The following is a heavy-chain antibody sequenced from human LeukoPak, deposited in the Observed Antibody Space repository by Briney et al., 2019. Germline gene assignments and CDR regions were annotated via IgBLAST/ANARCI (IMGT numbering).Heavy chain of an antibody. V-gene: IGHV1-69*13. CDR2: IIPIFGTS. CDR3: AFEGYNYGYN. J-gene: IGHJ4*02. Sequence: GASVKVSCKASGGTFSSYAISWVRQAPGQGLEWMGGIIPIFGTSNYAHKFQARVMITADESTSTVYMELSSLRSDDTAIYYCAFEGYNYGYNWGQGTLVTVSS. CDR1: GGTFSSYA. D-gene: IGHD5-18*01.